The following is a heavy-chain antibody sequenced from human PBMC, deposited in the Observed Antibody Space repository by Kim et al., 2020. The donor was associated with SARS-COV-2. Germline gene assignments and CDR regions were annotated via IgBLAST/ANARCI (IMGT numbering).Heavy chain of an antibody. V-gene: IGHV3-49*02. Sequence: EYAASVKGRVTISRYESKSNPYLQMNSLKTEDTAVYYCTRAARGEDAFDIWGQGTMVTVSS. D-gene: IGHD6-25*01. CDR3: TRAARGEDAFDI. J-gene: IGHJ3*02.